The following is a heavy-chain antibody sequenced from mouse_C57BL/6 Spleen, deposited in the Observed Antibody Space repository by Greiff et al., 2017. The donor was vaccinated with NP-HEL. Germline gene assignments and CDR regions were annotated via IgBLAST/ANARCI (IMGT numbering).Heavy chain of an antibody. D-gene: IGHD1-1*01. CDR3: ARYCYGSKEYFDV. CDR1: GYTFTSYW. CDR2: IYPGSGST. V-gene: IGHV1-55*01. J-gene: IGHJ1*03. Sequence: VQLQQPGAELVKPGASVKMSCKASGYTFTSYWITWVKQRPGQGLEWIGDIYPGSGSTNYNEKFKSKATLTVDTSSSTAYMQLSSLTSEDSAVYYCARYCYGSKEYFDVWGTGTTVTVSS.